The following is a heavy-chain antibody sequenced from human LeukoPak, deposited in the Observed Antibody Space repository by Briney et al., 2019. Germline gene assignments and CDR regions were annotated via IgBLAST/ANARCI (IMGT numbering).Heavy chain of an antibody. CDR2: IYTSGST. CDR1: GGSISSDSYF. D-gene: IGHD1-26*01. CDR3: ARGPPTDRETQHFDY. J-gene: IGHJ4*02. Sequence: SETLSLTCTVSGGSISSDSYFWNWIRQPAGKGLEWIGRIYTSGSTQYNPSLKSRVTISIDTSNNQFSLRLSSVTAADTAVYYCARGPPTDRETQHFDYWGQGTLVSVSS. V-gene: IGHV4-61*02.